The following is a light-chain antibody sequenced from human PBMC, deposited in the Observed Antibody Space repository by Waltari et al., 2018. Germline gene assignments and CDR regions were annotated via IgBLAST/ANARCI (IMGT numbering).Light chain of an antibody. J-gene: IGKJ1*01. CDR1: QIVSRA. CDR3: QKYGTLPAT. CDR2: DAS. V-gene: IGKV3-20*01. Sequence: EIVLTQSPGTLSLSPGERATLSCRASQIVSRALAWYQQKPGQAPRLLIYDASSRPTGIPDRFSGSGSGTDFSLTISRLEPEDFAVYYCQKYGTLPATFGQGTKVEIK.